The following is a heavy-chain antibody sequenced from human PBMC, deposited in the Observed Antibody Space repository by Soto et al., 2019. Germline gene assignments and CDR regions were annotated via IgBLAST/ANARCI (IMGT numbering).Heavy chain of an antibody. J-gene: IGHJ4*02. CDR2: INPGSGYT. CDR3: ARHKKILDTQKYFDY. D-gene: IGHD3-3*02. V-gene: IGHV1-3*01. CDR1: GGTFSSYR. Sequence: ASVKVSCKASGGTFSSYRINWVRQAPGQGLEWMGWINPGSGYTKYSQNFLGRVTITRDTTASTAYMDLSSLRSEDTAVYYCARHKKILDTQKYFDYWGQGSQVTSPQ.